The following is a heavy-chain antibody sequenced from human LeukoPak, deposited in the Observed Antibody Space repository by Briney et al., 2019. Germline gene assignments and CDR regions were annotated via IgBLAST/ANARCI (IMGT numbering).Heavy chain of an antibody. CDR2: INSDGSWT. Sequence: GGSLRLSCVASGNYWMHWVRQAPGKGLVWVSHINSDGSWTSYADSVKGRFTISKDNSKNTLYLQMNSLRAEDTAVYYCARDYYDSSGYYTLGDYWGQGTLVTVSS. D-gene: IGHD3-22*01. J-gene: IGHJ4*02. CDR3: ARDYYDSSGYYTLGDY. CDR1: GNYW. V-gene: IGHV3-74*01.